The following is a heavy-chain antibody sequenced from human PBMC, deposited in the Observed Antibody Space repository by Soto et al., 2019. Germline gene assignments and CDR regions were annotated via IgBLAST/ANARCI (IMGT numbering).Heavy chain of an antibody. CDR1: GFTFSNYG. D-gene: IGHD6-6*01. CDR3: ASELYTNSSKSWAFDI. CDR2: IWYDGSNK. Sequence: QVQLVESGGGVVQPGGSLRLSCAASGFTFSNYGMHWVRQAPGKGLEWVADIWYDGSNKYYADSVKGRFTISRDNSKNSLYLQMTSLRAKDTPVYYCASELYTNSSKSWAFDIWRQGTMVAVSS. V-gene: IGHV3-33*01. J-gene: IGHJ3*02.